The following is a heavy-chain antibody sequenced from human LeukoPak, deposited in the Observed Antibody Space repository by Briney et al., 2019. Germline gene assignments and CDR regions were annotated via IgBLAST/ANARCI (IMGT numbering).Heavy chain of an antibody. Sequence: ASVKVSCKASGYTFSTYGIFWVRQAPGQGLEWMGWINTYNGNTNYARNPQGRVTMTTDTSTSTAYMELRSLRSDDTAVYYCARGAGGASSENWFDPWGQGTLVTVSS. CDR3: ARGAGGASSENWFDP. D-gene: IGHD1-26*01. V-gene: IGHV1-18*01. J-gene: IGHJ5*02. CDR2: INTYNGNT. CDR1: GYTFSTYG.